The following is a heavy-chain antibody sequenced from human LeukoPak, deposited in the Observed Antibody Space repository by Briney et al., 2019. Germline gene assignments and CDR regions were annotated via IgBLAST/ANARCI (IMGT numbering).Heavy chain of an antibody. Sequence: GRSLRLFCAASGFSLSAYGVHWVRQAPGKGLEWVAVIWYDGTSKDYADSVKGRFTFSRDNSKNTLYLQMNSLTVEDTAVYYCARSQSSSLIDYWGQGTLVTVSS. CDR3: ARSQSSSLIDY. CDR2: IWYDGTSK. CDR1: GFSLSAYG. V-gene: IGHV3-33*01. D-gene: IGHD6-13*01. J-gene: IGHJ4*02.